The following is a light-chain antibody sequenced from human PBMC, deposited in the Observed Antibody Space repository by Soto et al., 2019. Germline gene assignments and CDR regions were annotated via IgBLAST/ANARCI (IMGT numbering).Light chain of an antibody. V-gene: IGLV2-11*01. CDR3: CSYAGSVV. CDR1: SSDIGAYDY. J-gene: IGLJ2*01. Sequence: QSALTQPASLSGSPGQSITISCTGTSSDIGAYDYVSWFQQHPGKAPKLMIYDVSKRPSGVPDRFSGSKSGNTASLTISGLQAEDEADYYCCSYAGSVVFGGGTKLTVL. CDR2: DVS.